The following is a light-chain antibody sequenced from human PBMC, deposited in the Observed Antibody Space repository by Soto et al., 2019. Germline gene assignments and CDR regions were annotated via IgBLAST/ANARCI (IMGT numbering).Light chain of an antibody. V-gene: IGKV1-39*01. J-gene: IGKJ1*01. Sequence: DIQMTQSPSSLSASVGDRVTITCRTSQNILNFLHWYQQKPGRAPKLLIQGASTLRSGVPSRFSGSGSETDFTLTISSLQPEDFATYSCQQSYSSHRTFGQGTKVEVK. CDR3: QQSYSSHRT. CDR1: QNILNF. CDR2: GAS.